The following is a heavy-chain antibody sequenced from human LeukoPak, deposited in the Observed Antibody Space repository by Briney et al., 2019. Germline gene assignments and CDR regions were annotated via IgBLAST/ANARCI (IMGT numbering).Heavy chain of an antibody. CDR2: IWYDGSNK. CDR3: ARARGWQPNYYYYYMDV. Sequence: PGGSLRLSCTPSGFTFNSYAMFWVRQAPGKGLEWVSLIWYDGSNKYYADSVKGRFTISRDNSKNTLYLQMNSLRAEDTAVYYCARARGWQPNYYYYYMDVWGTGTTVTVSS. CDR1: GFTFNSYA. V-gene: IGHV3-33*07. D-gene: IGHD2-15*01. J-gene: IGHJ6*03.